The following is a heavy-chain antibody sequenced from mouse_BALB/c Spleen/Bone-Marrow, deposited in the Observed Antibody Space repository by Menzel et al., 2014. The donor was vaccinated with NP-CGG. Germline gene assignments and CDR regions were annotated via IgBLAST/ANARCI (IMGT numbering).Heavy chain of an antibody. CDR1: GYNFTSYW. J-gene: IGHJ3*01. Sequence: VPLQESGAELVKPGTSVKLSCKASGYNFTSYWINWVKLRPGQGLEWIGDIYPGSGSTNYNEKFKSKATLTVDTSSSTAYMQLSSLASEDSALYYCARFSQLGLLAYWGQGTLVTVSA. CDR2: IYPGSGST. V-gene: IGHV1-55*01. CDR3: ARFSQLGLLAY. D-gene: IGHD3-1*01.